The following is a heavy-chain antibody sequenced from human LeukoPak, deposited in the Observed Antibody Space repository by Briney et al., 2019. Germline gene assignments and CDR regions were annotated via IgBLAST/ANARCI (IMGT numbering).Heavy chain of an antibody. D-gene: IGHD6-13*01. J-gene: IGHJ4*02. Sequence: PSETLSLTCAAYGGSFSGYYWSWIRQPPGKGLEWIGEINRGGSTNYNPSLKSRVTISVDTSKNQFSLKLSSVTAADTAVYYCARGSNVDPGIAAAGGGYFDYWGQGTLVTVSS. CDR3: ARGSNVDPGIAAAGGGYFDY. V-gene: IGHV4-34*01. CDR1: GGSFSGYY. CDR2: INRGGST.